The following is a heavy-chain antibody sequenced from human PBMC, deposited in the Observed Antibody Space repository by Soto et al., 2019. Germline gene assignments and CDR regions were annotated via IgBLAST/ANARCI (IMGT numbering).Heavy chain of an antibody. CDR2: IYYSGST. Sequence: SETLSLTCTVSGGSISSGSYYWSWIRQLPGKGLEWIGSIYYSGSTYYNPSLKSRVTISVDTSKNQFSLKLSSVTAADTAVYYCASGYDILTGYPRGDYYGMDVWGQGTTVTVSS. CDR3: ASGYDILTGYPRGDYYGMDV. J-gene: IGHJ6*02. CDR1: GGSISSGSYY. D-gene: IGHD3-9*01. V-gene: IGHV4-39*01.